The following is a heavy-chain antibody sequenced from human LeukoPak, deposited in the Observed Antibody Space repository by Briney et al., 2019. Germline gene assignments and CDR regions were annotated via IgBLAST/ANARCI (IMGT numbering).Heavy chain of an antibody. CDR2: IIPIFGTA. D-gene: IGHD3/OR15-3a*01. V-gene: IGHV1-69*05. CDR1: GGTFSSYA. J-gene: IGHJ2*01. CDR3: ARGGLDPKGWYFDL. Sequence: SVEVSCKASGGTFSSYAISWVRQAPGQGLEWMGGIIPIFGTANYAQKFQGRVTITTDESTSTAYMELSSLRSEDTAVYYCARGGLDPKGWYFDLWGRGTLVTVSS.